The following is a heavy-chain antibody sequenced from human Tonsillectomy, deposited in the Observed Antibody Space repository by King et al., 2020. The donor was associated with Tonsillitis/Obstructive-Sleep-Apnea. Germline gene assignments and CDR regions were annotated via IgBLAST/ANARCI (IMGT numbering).Heavy chain of an antibody. J-gene: IGHJ6*03. CDR1: GGSFSGYY. CDR2: INHSGST. V-gene: IGHV4-34*01. Sequence: VQLQQWGAGLLKPSETLSLTCAVYGGSFSGYYWSWIRQPPGKGLEWIGEINHSGSTNYNPSLKSRVTISVDTSKNQFSLKLSSVTAADTAVYYCARGGVVVPAAAMWDYYYYYMDVWGKGTTVTVSS. D-gene: IGHD2-2*01. CDR3: ARGGVVVPAAAMWDYYYYYMDV.